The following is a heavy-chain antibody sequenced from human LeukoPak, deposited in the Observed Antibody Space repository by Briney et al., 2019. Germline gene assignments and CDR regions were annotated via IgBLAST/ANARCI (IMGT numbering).Heavy chain of an antibody. D-gene: IGHD3-16*02. CDR3: ARLGYTGDAENHDY. CDR2: INANSGGT. Sequence: ASVKVSCKASGYTFTGYYMHWVRPPPGQGLAGMGGINANSGGTNYAQKFQGRVTMTRDTSISTAYTELSRLRSDDTAVYYCARLGYTGDAENHDYWGQRTLVTVSS. V-gene: IGHV1-2*02. J-gene: IGHJ4*02. CDR1: GYTFTGYY.